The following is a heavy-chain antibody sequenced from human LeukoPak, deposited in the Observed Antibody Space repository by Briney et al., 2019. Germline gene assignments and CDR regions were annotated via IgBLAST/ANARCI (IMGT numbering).Heavy chain of an antibody. V-gene: IGHV3-66*04. CDR3: ARRSNPPGRIDH. Sequence: GGSLRLSCAASGFTVGSNYMTWVRQAPGKGLEWVSVIYNSGSTYYADSVKGRFTISRDNSKNTMYLQMNSLKGEDTAVYYCARRSNPPGRIDHWGQGTLVTVSS. D-gene: IGHD1-14*01. CDR2: IYNSGST. CDR1: GFTVGSNY. J-gene: IGHJ4*02.